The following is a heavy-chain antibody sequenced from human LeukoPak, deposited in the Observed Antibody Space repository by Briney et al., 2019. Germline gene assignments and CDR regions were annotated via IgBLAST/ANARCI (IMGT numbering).Heavy chain of an antibody. Sequence: GRSLRLSCAASGFSFSSYGMHWVRQAPGKGLEWVAVILNDGSQEKYADSVKGRFTISRDNSKNTLFLQMNSLRAEDTAVYYCARDDALGDNALDIWGQGTMVTVSS. CDR2: ILNDGSQE. CDR1: GFSFSSYG. D-gene: IGHD3-16*01. V-gene: IGHV3-33*01. J-gene: IGHJ3*02. CDR3: ARDDALGDNALDI.